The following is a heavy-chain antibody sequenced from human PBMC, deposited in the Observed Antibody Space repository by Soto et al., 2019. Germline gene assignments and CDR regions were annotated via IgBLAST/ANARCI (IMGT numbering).Heavy chain of an antibody. D-gene: IGHD2-2*01. V-gene: IGHV1-3*01. CDR3: ARAACSSTSCYNYYAYGMDV. J-gene: IGHJ6*02. Sequence: QVQLVQSGPEMKKPGASVKLSCKASGYTFTTYSMHWVRQAPGQRLGRMGWIHAGNGNTEHSQKFQGRVTITRDPSASTAYLKLGSLRSEDTAVYYCARAACSSTSCYNYYAYGMDVWGQGTAVTVS. CDR1: GYTFTTYS. CDR2: IHAGNGNT.